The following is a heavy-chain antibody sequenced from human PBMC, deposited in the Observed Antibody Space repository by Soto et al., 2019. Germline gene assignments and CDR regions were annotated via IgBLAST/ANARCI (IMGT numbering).Heavy chain of an antibody. J-gene: IGHJ4*02. D-gene: IGHD5-12*01. V-gene: IGHV2-70*01. CDR1: GFSLSTSGMC. CDR3: ARICGYDLGTYYFDY. CDR2: IDWDDDT. Sequence: FGPTLVNPTQTLTLTCTFSGFSLSTSGMCVSWIRQPPGKALEWLALIDWDDDTYYSTSLKTRLTISKDTSKNQVVLTMTNMDPVDTATYYCARICGYDLGTYYFDYWGQGTLVTVSS.